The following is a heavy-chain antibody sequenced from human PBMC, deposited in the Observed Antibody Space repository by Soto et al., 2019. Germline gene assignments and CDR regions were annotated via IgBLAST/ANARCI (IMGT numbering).Heavy chain of an antibody. CDR2: INPNSGGT. V-gene: IGHV1-2*04. Sequence: GASVKVSCKASGYTFTGYYMHWVRQAPGQGLEWMGWINPNSGGTNYAQKFQGWVTMTRDTSISTAYMELSRLRSDDTAVYYCARGVLRYCSSTSCYPPVAAGREYYYYGMDVSGQGCTVTVS. J-gene: IGHJ6*02. CDR3: ARGVLRYCSSTSCYPPVAAGREYYYYGMDV. D-gene: IGHD2-2*01. CDR1: GYTFTGYY.